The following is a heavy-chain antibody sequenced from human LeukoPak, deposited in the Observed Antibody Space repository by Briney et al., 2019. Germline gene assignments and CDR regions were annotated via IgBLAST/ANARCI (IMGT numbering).Heavy chain of an antibody. CDR1: GFTFSSYA. D-gene: IGHD1-14*01. CDR3: AKGGLTTPLHY. V-gene: IGHV3-23*01. J-gene: IGHJ4*02. Sequence: GSLRLSCAASGFTFSSYAMSWVRPAPGGGLEWISSISGDGARTYYTNSVKGRLTISRDNPKNTLFLQVNSLRVEDTAVYYCAKGGLTTPLHYWGQGTLVTVSS. CDR2: ISGDGART.